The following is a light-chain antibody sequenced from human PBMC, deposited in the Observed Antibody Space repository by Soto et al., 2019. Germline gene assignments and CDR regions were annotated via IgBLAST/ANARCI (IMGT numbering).Light chain of an antibody. J-gene: IGKJ2*01. CDR1: QSVSSSY. Sequence: EIVLTQSPGTLSLSPGERATLSCRASQSVSSSYLAWYQQKPGQAPRLLIYGASSRATGIPDRFSGSGSGTYLTLTISRLEPEDFAVYYCQQYGSSPRYTFGQGTELEIK. V-gene: IGKV3-20*01. CDR3: QQYGSSPRYT. CDR2: GAS.